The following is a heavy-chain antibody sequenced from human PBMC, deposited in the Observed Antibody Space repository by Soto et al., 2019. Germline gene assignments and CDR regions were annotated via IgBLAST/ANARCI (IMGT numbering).Heavy chain of an antibody. CDR3: ARVRDWFDP. CDR1: GGSFSGYY. Sequence: SETLSLTCAVYGGSFSGYYCNWIRQPPGKGLEWIGEIDHSGYTNYNPSLKSRVTISVDTSKNQFSLRLTSVTAADTAVYYCARVRDWFDPWGQGTLVTVSS. CDR2: IDHSGYT. V-gene: IGHV4-34*01. J-gene: IGHJ5*02. D-gene: IGHD3-3*01.